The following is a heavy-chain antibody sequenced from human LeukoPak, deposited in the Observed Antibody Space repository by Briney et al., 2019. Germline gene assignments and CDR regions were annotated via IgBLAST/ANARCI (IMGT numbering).Heavy chain of an antibody. CDR1: GFTFNTYT. V-gene: IGHV3-48*01. D-gene: IGHD4-17*01. CDR3: TTDLPIDYGDQAIFDY. CDR2: ISGSSGII. Sequence: HPGGSLRLSCAASGFTFNTYTMNWVRQAPGKGLEWVSYISGSSGIIDYADSVRGRFTISRDNAKNSLYLQMNSLRAEDTAVYYCTTDLPIDYGDQAIFDYWGQGTLVTVSS. J-gene: IGHJ4*02.